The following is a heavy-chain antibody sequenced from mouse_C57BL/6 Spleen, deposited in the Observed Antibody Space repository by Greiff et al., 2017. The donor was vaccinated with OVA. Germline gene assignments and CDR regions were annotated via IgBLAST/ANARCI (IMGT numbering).Heavy chain of an antibody. V-gene: IGHV1-26*01. CDR3: ASGPRAY. J-gene: IGHJ2*01. Sequence: EVQLQQSGPELVKPGASVKISCKASGYTFTDYYMNWVKQSHGKSLEWIGDINPNNGGTSYNQKFKGKATLTVDKSSSPAYMELRSLTSEDSAVYYCASGPRAYWGQGTTLTVSS. CDR2: INPNNGGT. D-gene: IGHD3-1*01. CDR1: GYTFTDYY.